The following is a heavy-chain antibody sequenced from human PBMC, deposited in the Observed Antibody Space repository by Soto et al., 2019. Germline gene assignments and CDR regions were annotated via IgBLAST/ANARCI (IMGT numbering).Heavy chain of an antibody. D-gene: IGHD6-19*01. J-gene: IGHJ6*02. CDR1: GFTFSNAW. CDR3: TTEGKWLVGRYYYYGMDV. Sequence: GGSLRLSCAASGFTFSNAWMSWVRQAPGKGLEWVGRIKSKTDGGTTDYAAPVKGRFTISRDDSKNTLYLQMNSLKTEDTAVYYCTTEGKWLVGRYYYYGMDVWGQGTTVTVSS. CDR2: IKSKTDGGTT. V-gene: IGHV3-15*01.